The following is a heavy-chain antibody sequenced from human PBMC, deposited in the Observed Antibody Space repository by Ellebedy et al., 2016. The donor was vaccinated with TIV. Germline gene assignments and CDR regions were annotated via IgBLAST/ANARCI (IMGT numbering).Heavy chain of an antibody. CDR1: GFSLSNSF. Sequence: GESLKISXAASGFSLSNSFMSRIRQAPGKGLEWVSTLTADGRSTYFADSVKGRFTNSRDNSKNTVYLQMNSLRSEDTAVYYCRPGHYSDAWGQGTLATVSS. CDR3: RPGHYSDA. V-gene: IGHV3-23*01. CDR2: LTADGRST. J-gene: IGHJ4*02.